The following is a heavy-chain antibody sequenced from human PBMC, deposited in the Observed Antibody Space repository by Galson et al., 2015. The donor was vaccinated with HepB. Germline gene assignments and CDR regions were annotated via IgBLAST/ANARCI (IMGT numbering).Heavy chain of an antibody. CDR2: ISPSGGST. CDR3: ARGTGIVVVPAAMLDY. D-gene: IGHD2-2*01. V-gene: IGHV1-46*01. Sequence: SVKVSCKASGYTFTSYYMHWVRQAPGQGLEWMGIISPSGGSTSYAQKFQGRVTMTRDTSTSTVYMELSSLRSEDTAVYYCARGTGIVVVPAAMLDYWGQGTLVTVSS. J-gene: IGHJ4*02. CDR1: GYTFTSYY.